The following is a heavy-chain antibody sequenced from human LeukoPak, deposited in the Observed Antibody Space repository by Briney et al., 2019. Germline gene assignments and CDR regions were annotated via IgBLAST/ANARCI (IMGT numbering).Heavy chain of an antibody. CDR2: INHSGST. V-gene: IGHV4-34*01. Sequence: SETLSLTCAVYGGSFSGYYWSWIRQPPGKGLEWIGEINHSGSTNYNPSLKSRVTISVDTSKNQFSLKLSSVTAADTAVYYCARSRYYDFWSGYYFGPHYYYYMDVWGKGTTVTVSS. D-gene: IGHD3-3*01. J-gene: IGHJ6*03. CDR1: GGSFSGYY. CDR3: ARSRYYDFWSGYYFGPHYYYYMDV.